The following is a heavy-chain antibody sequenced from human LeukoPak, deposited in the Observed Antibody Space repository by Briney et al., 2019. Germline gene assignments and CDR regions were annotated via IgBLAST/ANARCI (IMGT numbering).Heavy chain of an antibody. D-gene: IGHD3-16*01. Sequence: SETLSLTCTVSGGSISSYYWSWIRQPPGKGLEWIGYIYYSGSTNYNPSLKSRVTISVDTSKNQFSLKLSSVTAADTAVYYCARGPHYDYVWGSSPDIFDYWGQGTLVTVSS. V-gene: IGHV4-59*01. CDR3: ARGPHYDYVWGSSPDIFDY. J-gene: IGHJ4*02. CDR1: GGSISSYY. CDR2: IYYSGST.